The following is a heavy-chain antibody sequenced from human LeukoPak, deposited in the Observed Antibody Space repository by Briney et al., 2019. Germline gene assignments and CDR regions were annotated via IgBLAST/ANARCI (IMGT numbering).Heavy chain of an antibody. CDR2: ISFDVSNK. V-gene: IGHV3-30-3*01. CDR3: ARGGGRYCSSTICSSFDS. CDR1: GFSFSSYA. D-gene: IGHD2-2*01. J-gene: IGHJ4*02. Sequence: GRSLRLSCAASGFSFSSYAMHWVRQAPGKGLEWVAGISFDVSNKYYADSVEGRFTISRDNSKNTLSLHMNGLRAEDAAVYYCARGGGRYCSSTICSSFDSWGQGILVTVSS.